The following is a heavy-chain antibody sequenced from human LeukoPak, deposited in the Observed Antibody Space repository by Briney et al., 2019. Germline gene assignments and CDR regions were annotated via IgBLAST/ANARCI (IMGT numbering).Heavy chain of an antibody. D-gene: IGHD6-19*01. CDR3: ARIVSTVAGTFYYYYYMDV. CDR2: ISPTSGGT. V-gene: IGHV1-2*02. J-gene: IGHJ6*03. Sequence: ASVKVSCKASGYTFTGYYMHWVRQAPGQGLEWMGWISPTSGGTNYAQKFQGRVTMTRDTSISTAYMELSSLRSEDTAVYYCARIVSTVAGTFYYYYYMDVWGKGTTVTISS. CDR1: GYTFTGYY.